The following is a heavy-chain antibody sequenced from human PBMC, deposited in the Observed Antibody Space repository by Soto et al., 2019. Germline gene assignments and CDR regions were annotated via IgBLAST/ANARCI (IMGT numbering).Heavy chain of an antibody. Sequence: GGSLRLSCAASGFTFSSYAMHWVRQAPGKGLEWVAVISYDGSNKYYADSVKGRFTISRDNSKNTLYLQMNSLRAEDTAVYYCARDYGDYFPFDYWGQGTLVTVSS. CDR2: ISYDGSNK. CDR3: ARDYGDYFPFDY. CDR1: GFTFSSYA. D-gene: IGHD4-17*01. J-gene: IGHJ4*02. V-gene: IGHV3-30-3*01.